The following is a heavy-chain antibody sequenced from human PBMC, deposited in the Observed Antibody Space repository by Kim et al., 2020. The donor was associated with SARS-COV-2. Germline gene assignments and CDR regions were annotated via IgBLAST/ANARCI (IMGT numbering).Heavy chain of an antibody. V-gene: IGHV3-48*02. CDR3: ARDRTAFDY. CDR2: ISRSGRAI. CDR1: GLTFSTTD. J-gene: IGHJ4*02. Sequence: GGSLRLSCAVSGLTFSTTDMHWVRQAPGKGLEWIAYISRSGRAIVYADSVKGRFTISRDEAKNSIFLQMNSLRDEDTAVYYCARDRTAFDYCGEGTLVTVSS. D-gene: IGHD1-1*01.